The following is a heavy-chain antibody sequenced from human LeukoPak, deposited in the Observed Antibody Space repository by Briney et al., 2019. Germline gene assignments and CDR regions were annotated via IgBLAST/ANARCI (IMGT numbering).Heavy chain of an antibody. V-gene: IGHV4-39*07. J-gene: IGHJ4*02. CDR3: ARGYSSSWYGSVRRQYYFDY. Sequence: SETLSLTCTVSGGSISSSSYYWAWIRQPPGKGLEWIGSIHYSGSTYYNPSLKSRVTISVDTSKNQFSLKLSSVTAADTAVYYCARGYSSSWYGSVRRQYYFDYWGQGTLVTVSS. D-gene: IGHD6-13*01. CDR1: GGSISSSSYY. CDR2: IHYSGST.